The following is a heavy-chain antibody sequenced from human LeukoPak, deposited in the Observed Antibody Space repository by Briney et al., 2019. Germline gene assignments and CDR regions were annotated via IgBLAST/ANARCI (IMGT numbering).Heavy chain of an antibody. Sequence: GGSLRLSCATSGFPFSTYPVHWIRQAPGKGLEWVSVIYSGGSTYYADSVEGRFTVSRDNSKNTLYLEMKSLRADDTAVYYCARDLHPRLTGYFDYWGQGTLVTVSS. CDR1: GFPFSTYP. CDR3: ARDLHPRLTGYFDY. J-gene: IGHJ4*02. D-gene: IGHD3-16*01. V-gene: IGHV3-53*01. CDR2: IYSGGST.